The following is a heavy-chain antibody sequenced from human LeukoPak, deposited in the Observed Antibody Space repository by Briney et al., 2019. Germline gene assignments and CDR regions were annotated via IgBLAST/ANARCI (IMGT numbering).Heavy chain of an antibody. CDR3: AKHSWELHLPFDY. J-gene: IGHJ4*02. V-gene: IGHV3-74*01. CDR2: INTDGSST. CDR1: GFTFSSYW. D-gene: IGHD1-26*01. Sequence: GGSLRLSCAASGFTFSSYWMHWVRQAPGKGLVWVSRINTDGSSTSYADSVKGRFTISRDNAKNTLYLQMNSLRAEDTAVYYCAKHSWELHLPFDYWGQGTLVTVSS.